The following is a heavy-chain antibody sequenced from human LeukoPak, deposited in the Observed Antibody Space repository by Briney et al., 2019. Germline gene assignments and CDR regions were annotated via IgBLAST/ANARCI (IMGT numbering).Heavy chain of an antibody. Sequence: SVKVSCKASGGTFSSYAISWVRQAPGQGLEWMGGIIPIFGTANYAQKFQGRVTITTDESTSTAYMELSSLRSEDTAVYYCASPPGYCSSTSCNGAFDIWGQGTMVTVSS. V-gene: IGHV1-69*05. CDR2: IIPIFGTA. J-gene: IGHJ3*02. CDR1: GGTFSSYA. D-gene: IGHD2-2*01. CDR3: ASPPGYCSSTSCNGAFDI.